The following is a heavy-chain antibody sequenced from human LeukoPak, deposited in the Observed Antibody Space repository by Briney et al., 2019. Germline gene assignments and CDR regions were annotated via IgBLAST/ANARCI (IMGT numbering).Heavy chain of an antibody. CDR2: IKSKTDGGTT. V-gene: IGHV3-15*01. D-gene: IGHD3-22*01. J-gene: IGHJ4*02. CDR1: GFTFSSYS. CDR3: TTDLPKSVSYYDTNNNYVGYYFDY. Sequence: GGSLRLSCAASGFTFSSYSMNWVRQAPGKGLEWVGRIKSKTDGGTTDYAAPVKGRFTISRDDSKNTLSLQMNSLKTEDTAVYYCTTDLPKSVSYYDTNNNYVGYYFDYWGQGTLVTVSS.